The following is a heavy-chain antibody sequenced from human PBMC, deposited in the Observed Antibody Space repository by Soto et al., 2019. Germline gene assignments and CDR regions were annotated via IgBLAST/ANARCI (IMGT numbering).Heavy chain of an antibody. CDR1: GYSFTSYW. CDR3: ARRYYFDTTGPSGGNCFGP. V-gene: IGHV5-51*01. D-gene: IGHD3-22*01. J-gene: IGHJ5*02. CDR2: IYPGDSDT. Sequence: GELKKNSCKGAGYSFTSYWIGWGRQMGGEGLEWMGIIYPGDSDTRYSPSFEGQVTISVEKSSSTASLPWRSLKASATAIYYRARRYYFDTTGPSGGNCFGPCGQGTLGTVSS.